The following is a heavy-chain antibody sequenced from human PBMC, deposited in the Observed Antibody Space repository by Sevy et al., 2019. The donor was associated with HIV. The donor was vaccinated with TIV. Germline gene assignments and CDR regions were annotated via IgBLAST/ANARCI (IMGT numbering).Heavy chain of an antibody. CDR1: GFTFDDYA. CDR2: ISWDGGST. CDR3: AKDIKNYYYGMDV. J-gene: IGHJ6*02. V-gene: IGHV3-43D*04. Sequence: GGCLRLSCAASGFTFDDYAMLWVRQAPGKGLEWVSLISWDGGSTYYADSVKGRFTISRDNSKNSLYLQMNSLRAEDTALYYCAKDIKNYYYGMDVWGQGTTVTVSS.